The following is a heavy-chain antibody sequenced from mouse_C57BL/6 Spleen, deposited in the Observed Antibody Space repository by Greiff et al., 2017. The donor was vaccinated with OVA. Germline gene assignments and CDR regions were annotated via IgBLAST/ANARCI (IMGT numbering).Heavy chain of an antibody. Sequence: VQLQQSGAELVRPGASVTLSCKASGYTFTDYEMHWVKQTPVHGLEWIGAIDPETGGTAYNQKFKGKAILTADKSSSTAYMELRILTSEDSAVYYCTRARLRALDYWGQGTTLTVSS. D-gene: IGHD2-4*01. V-gene: IGHV1-15*01. CDR1: GYTFTDYE. CDR2: IDPETGGT. CDR3: TRARLRALDY. J-gene: IGHJ2*01.